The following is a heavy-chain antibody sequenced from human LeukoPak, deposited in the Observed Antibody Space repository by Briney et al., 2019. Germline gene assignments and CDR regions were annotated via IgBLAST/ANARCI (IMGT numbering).Heavy chain of an antibody. CDR1: GGSISSSNW. Sequence: YPSGTLSLTCAVSGGSISSSNWWSWVRQPPEKGLEWIGEIYHSGSTYYNPSLKSRVTISVDTSKNQFSLKLSSVTAADTAVYYCARDQRDYYGSGSYYMGDYWGQGTLVTVSS. CDR2: IYHSGST. V-gene: IGHV4-4*02. D-gene: IGHD3-10*01. CDR3: ARDQRDYYGSGSYYMGDY. J-gene: IGHJ4*02.